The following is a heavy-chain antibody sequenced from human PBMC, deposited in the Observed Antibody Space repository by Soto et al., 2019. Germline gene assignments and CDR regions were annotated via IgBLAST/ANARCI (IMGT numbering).Heavy chain of an antibody. CDR1: GFTFSSYG. V-gene: IGHV3-33*06. CDR3: AKDYSSSSYGINY. D-gene: IGHD6-6*01. Sequence: WVLRLSCAAAGFTFSSYGMHWVRQAPGKGLEWVAVIWYDGNNKYYADSVKGRFTISRDNSKNMLYLQMSSLRAEDTAIYYCAKDYSSSSYGINYWGQGTLVTVFS. CDR2: IWYDGNNK. J-gene: IGHJ4*02.